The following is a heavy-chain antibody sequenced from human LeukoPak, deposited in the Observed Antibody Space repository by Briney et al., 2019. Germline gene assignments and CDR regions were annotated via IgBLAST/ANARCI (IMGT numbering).Heavy chain of an antibody. V-gene: IGHV3-74*01. CDR1: GFTFSSYW. CDR2: INSDGSST. CDR3: ARDSGSYRGENWFDP. Sequence: PGGSLRLSCAASGFTFSSYWMHWVRQAPGKGLVWVSRINSDGSSTSYADSVKGRFTISRDSAKNTLYLQMNSLRAEDTAVYYCARDSGSYRGENWFDPWGQGTLVTVSS. D-gene: IGHD1-26*01. J-gene: IGHJ5*02.